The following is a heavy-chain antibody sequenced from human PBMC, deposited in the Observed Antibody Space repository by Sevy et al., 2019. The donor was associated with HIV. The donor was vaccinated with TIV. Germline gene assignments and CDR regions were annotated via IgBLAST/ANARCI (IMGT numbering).Heavy chain of an antibody. CDR1: GVAFSGYV. D-gene: IGHD6-19*01. V-gene: IGHV3-23*01. CDR2: ISGGSGSNT. Sequence: GGSLRLSCAAFGVAFSGYVMNWVRQAPGKGLEWVSSISGGSGSNTYYADSVKGRFTISRDNSKNTLYLQMSSLRAEDTAVYYCARRGYSSGKPLYYFDYWGQGTLVTVSS. CDR3: ARRGYSSGKPLYYFDY. J-gene: IGHJ4*02.